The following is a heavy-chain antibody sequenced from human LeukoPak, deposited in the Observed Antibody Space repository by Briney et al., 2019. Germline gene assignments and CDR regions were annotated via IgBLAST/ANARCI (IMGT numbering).Heavy chain of an antibody. CDR2: INSDGSST. CDR1: GFTFDDYT. CDR3: ARDPPGGNGYYYYYMDV. J-gene: IGHJ6*03. Sequence: QTGGSLRLSCAASGFTFDDYTMQCVRQAPRGGVVCVSRINSDGSSTSYADSGKRRFTISRDHAKNTLYLKMNSLRPEDTAVYYCARDPPGGNGYYYYYMDVWGKGTTVTISS. D-gene: IGHD4-23*01. V-gene: IGHV3-74*01.